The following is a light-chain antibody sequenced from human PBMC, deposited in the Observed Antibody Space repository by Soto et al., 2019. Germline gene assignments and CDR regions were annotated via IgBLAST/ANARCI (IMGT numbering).Light chain of an antibody. J-gene: IGKJ1*01. CDR1: QSVSSN. CDR2: GAS. Sequence: EIVMTQSPGTLSVSPGERATLSCRASQSVSSNLAWYQQKPGQAPRLLIYGASTRATGIPARFSGSRSGTEFNLTISSLQSEDFAVYYCQRYNNWPRTFGQGTKVEIK. CDR3: QRYNNWPRT. V-gene: IGKV3-15*01.